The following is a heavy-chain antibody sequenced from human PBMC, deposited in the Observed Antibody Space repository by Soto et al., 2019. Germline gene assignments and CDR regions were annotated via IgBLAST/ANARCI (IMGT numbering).Heavy chain of an antibody. D-gene: IGHD3-22*01. CDR3: ARSVYLYYYDSSGDYGMDV. J-gene: IGHJ6*02. Sequence: GGSLRLSCAASGFTFSSYWMHWVRQAPGKGLVWVSRINSDGSSTSYADSVKGRFTISRDNAKNTLYLQMNSLRAEDTAVYYCARSVYLYYYDSSGDYGMDVWGQGTTVTVSS. CDR2: INSDGSST. V-gene: IGHV3-74*01. CDR1: GFTFSSYW.